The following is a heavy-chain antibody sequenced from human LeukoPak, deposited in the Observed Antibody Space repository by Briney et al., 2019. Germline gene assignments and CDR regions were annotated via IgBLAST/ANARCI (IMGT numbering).Heavy chain of an antibody. CDR3: AKGGEVSSWYKRLKLYFDS. J-gene: IGHJ4*02. D-gene: IGHD6-13*01. CDR2: ISYDGSNK. CDR1: GFTFSSYG. Sequence: PGRSLRLSCAASGFTFSSYGMHWVRQAPGKGLEWVAVISYDGSNKYYADSVRGRFTISRDNSKNTLYLQMNSLRAEDTAVYYCAKGGEVSSWYKRLKLYFDSWSRGTLVTVSS. V-gene: IGHV3-30*18.